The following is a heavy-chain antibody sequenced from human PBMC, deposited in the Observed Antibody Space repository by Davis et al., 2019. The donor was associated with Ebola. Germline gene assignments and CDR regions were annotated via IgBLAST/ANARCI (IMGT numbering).Heavy chain of an antibody. Sequence: PSETLSLTCAVSGDSISSNNWWTWVRQSPGKGLEWIGEMLHSGSNNYNPSLKSRVSMSVDKSKNQFSLKMISVIATDTAVYYCARAPVHRGNYFDQWGQGALVTVSS. D-gene: IGHD3-16*01. CDR3: ARAPVHRGNYFDQ. V-gene: IGHV4-4*02. CDR2: MLHSGSN. J-gene: IGHJ4*02. CDR1: GDSISSNNW.